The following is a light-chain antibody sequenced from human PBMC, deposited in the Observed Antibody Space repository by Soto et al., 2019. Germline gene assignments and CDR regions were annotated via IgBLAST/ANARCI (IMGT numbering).Light chain of an antibody. CDR1: QGISNY. J-gene: IGKJ3*01. V-gene: IGKV1-27*01. CDR2: AAS. CDR3: QKYNSAPPIT. Sequence: DIQMTQSPSSLSASVGDRVTITCRASQGISNYLAWYQQKPGKVPKLLIYAASTLQSGVPSRFSGSGSVTDFNLTISSLQPEDVANYYCQKYNSAPPITFGPGTKVDIK.